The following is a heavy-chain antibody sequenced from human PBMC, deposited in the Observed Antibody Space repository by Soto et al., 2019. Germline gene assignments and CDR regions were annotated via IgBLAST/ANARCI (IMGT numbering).Heavy chain of an antibody. Sequence: PGGSLRLSCAASGFTFSSYEMNWVRQAPGKGLEWVSSISSTTNYIYYGDSMKGRFTISRDNGKNSLYLEIHSLRAEDTAVYYCARESEDLTSNFDYWGQGTLVTVSS. V-gene: IGHV3-21*06. CDR3: ARESEDLTSNFDY. CDR1: GFTFSSYE. J-gene: IGHJ4*02. CDR2: ISSTTNYI.